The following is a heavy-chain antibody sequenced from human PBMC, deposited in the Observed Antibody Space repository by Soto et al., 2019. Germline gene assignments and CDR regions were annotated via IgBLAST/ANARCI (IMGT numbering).Heavy chain of an antibody. Sequence: EVQLVESGGGLVQPGGSLRLSCAASGFSLSDYWMHWVRQAPGEGLVWLSRITRDGSSTNYADSVKGRFTISRDNAKNTLYLQVNSLRGEDTAVYYCVRGANGYYYFDYWGQGTPVTVSS. V-gene: IGHV3-74*01. J-gene: IGHJ4*02. CDR3: VRGANGYYYFDY. CDR1: GFSLSDYW. D-gene: IGHD2-8*01. CDR2: ITRDGSST.